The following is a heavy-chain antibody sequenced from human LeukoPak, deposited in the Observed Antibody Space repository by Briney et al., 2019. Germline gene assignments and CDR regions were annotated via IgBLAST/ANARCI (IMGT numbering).Heavy chain of an antibody. CDR3: ARGRSGSYHFDY. CDR1: GGTFSSYA. V-gene: IGHV1-69*13. CDR2: IIPIFGTA. Sequence: SVKVSCKASGGTFSSYAISWVRQAPGQGLEWMGGIIPIFGTANYAQKFQGRVTITADESTSTAYMELSSLRSEDTAVYYCARGRSGSYHFDYWGQGTLVTVSS. D-gene: IGHD1-26*01. J-gene: IGHJ4*02.